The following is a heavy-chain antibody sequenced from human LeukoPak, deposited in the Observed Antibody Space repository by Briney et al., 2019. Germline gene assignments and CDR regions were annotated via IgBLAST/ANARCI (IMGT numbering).Heavy chain of an antibody. J-gene: IGHJ6*02. CDR3: ARGRLAVAGNYYYYGMDV. CDR1: GGSISSNNW. CDR2: INHSGST. Sequence: SGTLSLTCAVSGGSISSNNWWGWIRQPPGKGLEWIGEINHSGSTNYNPSLKSRVTISVDTSKNQFSLKLSSVTAADTAVYYCARGRLAVAGNYYYYGMDVWGQGTTVTVSS. V-gene: IGHV4-4*02. D-gene: IGHD6-19*01.